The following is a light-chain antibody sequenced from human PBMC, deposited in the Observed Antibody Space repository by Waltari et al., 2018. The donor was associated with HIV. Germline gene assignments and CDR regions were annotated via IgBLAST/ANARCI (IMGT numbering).Light chain of an antibody. CDR3: SSYTTSSTVL. J-gene: IGLJ2*01. CDR2: EVN. Sequence: QSALTQPPSVSGSPGQSVTISCSGTSSDVGSFNRVSWYQQPPGTAPKLMIYEVNNRPSVVPDRFSGSKSGNTASLTISGLQPEDEADYYCSSYTTSSTVLFGGGTKLTVL. CDR1: SSDVGSFNR. V-gene: IGLV2-18*02.